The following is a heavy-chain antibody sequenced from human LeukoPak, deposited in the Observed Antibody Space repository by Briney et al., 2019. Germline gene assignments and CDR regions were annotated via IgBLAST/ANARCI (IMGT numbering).Heavy chain of an antibody. CDR2: IYYSGNT. Sequence: SETLSLTCTVSGGSISSSSYNWGWIRQPPGKGLEWIGIIYYSGNTNYNPSLKGPVTISVDTSKNQFSLRLSSVTAADTAVYYCARYKGSDASDIWGQGTMVTVSS. J-gene: IGHJ3*02. CDR1: GGSISSSSYN. D-gene: IGHD2-2*02. V-gene: IGHV4-39*01. CDR3: ARYKGSDASDI.